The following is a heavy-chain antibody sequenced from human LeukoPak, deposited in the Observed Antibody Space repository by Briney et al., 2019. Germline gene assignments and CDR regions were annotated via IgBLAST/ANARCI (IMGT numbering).Heavy chain of an antibody. CDR1: GFTFSSSA. CDR2: IVVGGGNT. J-gene: IGHJ3*01. Sequence: ASVKVSCKASGFTFSSSAVQWVRQARGQGLEWIGWIVVGGGNTNYAQRFQDRITITRDMSTSTAYMELSSLRSEDTAVYYCVAEIYGGNSDCCTFDFWGPGTPVTVSS. D-gene: IGHD4-23*01. CDR3: VAEIYGGNSDCCTFDF. V-gene: IGHV1-58*01.